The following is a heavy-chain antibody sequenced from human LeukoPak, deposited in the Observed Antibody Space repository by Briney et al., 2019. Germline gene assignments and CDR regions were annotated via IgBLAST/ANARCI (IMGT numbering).Heavy chain of an antibody. Sequence: SETLSLTCSVSGGSISSDYWSWIRQPPGKGLEWIGYIYYSGSTNYNPSLKSRVTISVDASKNQFSLKLSSVTAADTAVYYCARHNLYCSGGSCYPNWFDPWGQGTLVTVSS. CDR2: IYYSGST. J-gene: IGHJ5*02. CDR1: GGSISSDY. D-gene: IGHD2-15*01. CDR3: ARHNLYCSGGSCYPNWFDP. V-gene: IGHV4-59*08.